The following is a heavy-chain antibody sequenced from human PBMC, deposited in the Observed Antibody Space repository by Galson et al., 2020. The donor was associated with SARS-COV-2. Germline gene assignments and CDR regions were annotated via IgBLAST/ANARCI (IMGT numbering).Heavy chain of an antibody. Sequence: GESLKISCAASGFTFDDYTMHWVRQAPGKGLEWVSLISWDGGSTYYADSVKGRFTISRDNSKNSLYLQMNSLRTEDTALYYCAKEGSGSYEGYFDYWGQGTLVTVSS. V-gene: IGHV3-43*01. CDR1: GFTFDDYT. CDR2: ISWDGGST. J-gene: IGHJ4*02. CDR3: AKEGSGSYEGYFDY. D-gene: IGHD1-26*01.